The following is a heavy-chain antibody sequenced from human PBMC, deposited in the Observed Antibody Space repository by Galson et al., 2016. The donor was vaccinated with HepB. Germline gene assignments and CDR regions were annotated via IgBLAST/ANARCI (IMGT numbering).Heavy chain of an antibody. V-gene: IGHV1-3*01. CDR1: GYIFTNFA. Sequence: SVKVSCKASGYIFTNFAVQWVRQAPGQRPEWMGWINPGNGKTKSSQNFQGRITILRDTSASTAYMELSHLRSEDTAIYYCARALGDFWGPGTLVTVSS. J-gene: IGHJ4*02. CDR3: ARALGDF. CDR2: INPGNGKT. D-gene: IGHD2-21*01.